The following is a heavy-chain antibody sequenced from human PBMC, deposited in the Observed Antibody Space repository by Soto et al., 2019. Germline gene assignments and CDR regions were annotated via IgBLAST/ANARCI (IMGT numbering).Heavy chain of an antibody. J-gene: IGHJ4*02. CDR2: VSSDGSNK. CDR3: AKKHAGTYYEGPDF. Sequence: QVQLVESGGGVVQPGRSLRLSCAASGFTFNTYGMHWVRQAPGKGLEWVATVSSDGSNKHYVDSVKGRFTISRDNSMNTLYLHMSSLTAEDTGVYYCAKKHAGTYYEGPDFWGQGTLVTVSS. CDR1: GFTFNTYG. V-gene: IGHV3-30*18. D-gene: IGHD1-26*01.